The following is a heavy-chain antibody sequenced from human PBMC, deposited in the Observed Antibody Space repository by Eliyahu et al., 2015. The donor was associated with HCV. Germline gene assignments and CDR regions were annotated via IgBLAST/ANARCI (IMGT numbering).Heavy chain of an antibody. V-gene: IGHV3-21*01. CDR3: ARVIAVAGSSSWFDP. CDR2: ISSSSSYI. Sequence: EVQLVESGGGLVKPGGSLRLSCAASGFTFSSYSMNWVRQAPGKGLEWVSSISSSSSYIYYADSVKGRFTISRDNAKNSLYLQMNSLRAEDTAVYYCARVIAVAGSSSWFDPWGQGTLVTVSS. D-gene: IGHD6-19*01. J-gene: IGHJ5*02. CDR1: GFTFSSYS.